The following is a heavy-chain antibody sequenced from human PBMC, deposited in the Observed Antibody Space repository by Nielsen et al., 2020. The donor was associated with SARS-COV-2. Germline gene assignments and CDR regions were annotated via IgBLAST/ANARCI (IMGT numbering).Heavy chain of an antibody. CDR3: ATITSSIAARPHDAFDI. D-gene: IGHD6-6*01. CDR2: ISAYNGNT. CDR1: GYTFTSYG. Sequence: ASVKVSCKASGYTFTSYGISWVRQAPGQGLEWMGWISAYNGNTNYAQKFQGRVTMTEDTSTDTAYMELSSLRSEDTAVYYCATITSSIAARPHDAFDIWGQGTMVTVSS. V-gene: IGHV1-18*01. J-gene: IGHJ3*02.